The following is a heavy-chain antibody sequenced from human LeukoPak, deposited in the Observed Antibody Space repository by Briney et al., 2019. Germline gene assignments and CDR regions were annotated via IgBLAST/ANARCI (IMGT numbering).Heavy chain of an antibody. V-gene: IGHV3-74*01. J-gene: IGHJ3*02. D-gene: IGHD2-2*01. CDR3: ARVEGYCSSTSCPNDAFDI. CDR1: GFTFSSYW. Sequence: GGSLRLSCVASGFTFSSYWMHWVRQAPGKGLVWVSRINTDGSSTSYADSVKGRFTISRDNAKNTLYLQMNSLRAEDTAVYYCARVEGYCSSTSCPNDAFDIWGQGTMVTVSS. CDR2: INTDGSST.